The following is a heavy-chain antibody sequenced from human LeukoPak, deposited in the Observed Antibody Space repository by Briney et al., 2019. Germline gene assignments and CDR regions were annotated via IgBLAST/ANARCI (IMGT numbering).Heavy chain of an antibody. D-gene: IGHD5-24*01. J-gene: IGHJ4*02. V-gene: IGHV4-38-2*02. CDR3: ARGWLEQLFDS. CDR2: IYHSGST. CDR1: GYSISSGYY. Sequence: KPSETLSLTCTVSGYSISSGYYWGWIRQPPGKGLEWIGSIYHSGSTYYNPSLKSRVTISVDTSKNEFSLNLNSVTAADTAVYYCARGWLEQLFDSWGQGTLVTVSS.